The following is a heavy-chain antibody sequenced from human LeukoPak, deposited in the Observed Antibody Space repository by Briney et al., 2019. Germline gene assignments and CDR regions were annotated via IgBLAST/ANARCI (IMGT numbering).Heavy chain of an antibody. Sequence: ASVKVSCKASGYTFTNFPMNWVRQAPGQGLEWMGWISTNTGNPTYAQGFTRRFVFSLDTSVSTAWLQISGLKAEDTAVYYCARDPYTSSNSYRGRANNWFDPWGQGTLVTVSS. CDR3: ARDPYTSSNSYRGRANNWFDP. J-gene: IGHJ5*02. V-gene: IGHV7-4-1*02. D-gene: IGHD6-13*01. CDR2: ISTNTGNP. CDR1: GYTFTNFP.